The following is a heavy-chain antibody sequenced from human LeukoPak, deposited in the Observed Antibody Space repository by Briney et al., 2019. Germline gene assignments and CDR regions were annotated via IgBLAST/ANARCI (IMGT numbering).Heavy chain of an antibody. V-gene: IGHV1-69*04. CDR2: IIPIFGIA. J-gene: IGHJ5*02. D-gene: IGHD5-12*01. CDR1: GGTFSSYA. Sequence: GASVKVSCKASGGTFSSYAISWVRQAPGQGLEWMGRIIPIFGIANYAQKFQGRVTITADKSTSTAYMELSSLRSEDTAVYYCAREYSGYDLLVNWFDPWGQGTLVTVSS. CDR3: AREYSGYDLLVNWFDP.